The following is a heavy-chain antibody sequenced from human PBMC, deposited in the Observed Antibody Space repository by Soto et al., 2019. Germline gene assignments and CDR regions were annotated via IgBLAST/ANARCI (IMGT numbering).Heavy chain of an antibody. D-gene: IGHD3-22*01. CDR2: IYYSGST. J-gene: IGHJ5*02. CDR3: VRGRPTEADYYDSSGYRENWFDP. Sequence: SETLSLTCTVSGGSISSSSYYWGWIRQPPGKGLEWIGSIYYSGSTYYNPSLKSRVTISVDTSKNQFSLKLSSVTAADTAVYYCVRGRPTEADYYDSSGYRENWFDPWGQGTLVTVSS. CDR1: GGSISSSSYY. V-gene: IGHV4-39*01.